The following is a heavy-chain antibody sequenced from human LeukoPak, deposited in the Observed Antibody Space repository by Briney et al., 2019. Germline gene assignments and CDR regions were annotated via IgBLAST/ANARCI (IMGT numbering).Heavy chain of an antibody. Sequence: SETLSLTCTVSGGSINSGDYYWSWIRQPPGKGLEWIGYIYYSGSTYYNPSLKSRVTISVDTSKNQFSLKLSSVTAADTAVYYCASMPVLGGYYFDYWGQGTLVTVSS. CDR3: ASMPVLGGYYFDY. J-gene: IGHJ4*02. V-gene: IGHV4-30-4*01. CDR2: IYYSGST. D-gene: IGHD2-2*01. CDR1: GGSINSGDYY.